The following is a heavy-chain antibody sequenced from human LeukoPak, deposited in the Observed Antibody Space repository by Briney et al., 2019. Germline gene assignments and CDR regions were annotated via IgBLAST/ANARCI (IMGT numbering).Heavy chain of an antibody. CDR2: ISSSGSTI. CDR1: GFTFSDYY. Sequence: GGSLRLSCAASGFTFSDYYMSWIRQAPGKGLEWVSYISSSGSTIYYADSVKGRFTISRDNAKNSLYLQMNSLRAEDTAVYYYAREGYSSGWYQARPTEWGQGTLVTVSS. D-gene: IGHD6-19*01. CDR3: AREGYSSGWYQARPTE. V-gene: IGHV3-11*01. J-gene: IGHJ1*01.